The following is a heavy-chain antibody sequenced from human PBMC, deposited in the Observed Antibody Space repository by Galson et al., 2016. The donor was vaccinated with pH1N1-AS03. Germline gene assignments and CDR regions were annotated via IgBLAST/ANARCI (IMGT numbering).Heavy chain of an antibody. CDR2: IHPGGDT. CDR3: ARGRARGYIGSDL. J-gene: IGHJ4*02. CDR1: GFTVSSGY. V-gene: IGHV3-53*01. D-gene: IGHD5-12*01. Sequence: SLRLSCAATGFTVSSGYHMSWVRQAPGKGLEWVSVIHPGGDTYNADSVKGRFTISRDNSKNTLYLQMNSLRAEDTSMYYRARGRARGYIGSDLWGQGTLVTVSS.